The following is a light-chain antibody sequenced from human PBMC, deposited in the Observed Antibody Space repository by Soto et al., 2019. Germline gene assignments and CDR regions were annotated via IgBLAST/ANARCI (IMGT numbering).Light chain of an antibody. CDR1: QSVSSTY. Sequence: EIVLTQSPGTLSLSPGERATLSCRAGQSVSSTYLAWYQQKPGQAPRLLIYGASSRATGIPDRFSGSGSGTDFTLTISRLEPADFAVYYCQQYGRSPWTFGQGTKVEIK. J-gene: IGKJ1*01. CDR2: GAS. CDR3: QQYGRSPWT. V-gene: IGKV3-20*01.